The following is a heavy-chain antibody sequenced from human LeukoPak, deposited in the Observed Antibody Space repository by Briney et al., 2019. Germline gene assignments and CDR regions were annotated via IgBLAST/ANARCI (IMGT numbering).Heavy chain of an antibody. CDR2: IYSGGST. CDR3: ARYHTALNY. J-gene: IGHJ4*02. V-gene: IGHV3-53*01. CDR1: GFSVSSDY. D-gene: IGHD5-18*01. Sequence: PGGSLRLSCAASGFSVSSDYTTWVRQAPGKGLEWVSVIYSGGSTYYADSVKGRFTISRDNSKNTLYLQMNNVRVEDTAVYFCARYHTALNYWGQGTLVTASS.